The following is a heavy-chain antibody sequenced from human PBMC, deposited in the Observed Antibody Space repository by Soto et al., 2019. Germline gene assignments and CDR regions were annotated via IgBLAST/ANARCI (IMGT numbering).Heavy chain of an antibody. D-gene: IGHD2-15*01. Sequence: QVQLVQSGAEVKKPGASVKVSCRASGYTFTSYGICWVRQAPGQGREWMGWISAYNGNTNYAQKLQGRVTMTTDTSTSTAYMELRSLRSDATAVYYCVVAAQPYYFDYWGQGTLVTVSS. CDR2: ISAYNGNT. CDR3: VVAAQPYYFDY. J-gene: IGHJ4*02. CDR1: GYTFTSYG. V-gene: IGHV1-18*01.